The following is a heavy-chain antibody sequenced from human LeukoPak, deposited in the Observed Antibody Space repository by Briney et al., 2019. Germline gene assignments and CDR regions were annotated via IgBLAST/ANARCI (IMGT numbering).Heavy chain of an antibody. J-gene: IGHJ2*01. Sequence: VASVTVSCKASGYTFTSYYMHWVRQAPGQGLEWMGIINPSGGSTSYAQKFQGRVTMTADMSTSIVYMELSSLRSEDTAVYYCARDLYSDDYGDYRYFDLWGRGTLVTVSS. CDR1: GYTFTSYY. V-gene: IGHV1-46*01. CDR2: INPSGGST. CDR3: ARDLYSDDYGDYRYFDL. D-gene: IGHD4-17*01.